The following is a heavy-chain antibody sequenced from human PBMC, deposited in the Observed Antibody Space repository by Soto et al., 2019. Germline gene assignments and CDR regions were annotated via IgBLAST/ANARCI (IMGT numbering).Heavy chain of an antibody. D-gene: IGHD3-3*01. Sequence: TLSLTGAVSGVAIFSGGYYGMGIPDHPGKGLECVGYIFYSETTYHNPSLQSRVTMSADTSKNQFSLNLSSVTAADTAVYYCARGFLEWLSHPYYGMDVWCQGTTVT. V-gene: IGHV4-31*11. CDR1: GVAIFSGGYY. CDR2: IFYSETT. CDR3: ARGFLEWLSHPYYGMDV. J-gene: IGHJ6*02.